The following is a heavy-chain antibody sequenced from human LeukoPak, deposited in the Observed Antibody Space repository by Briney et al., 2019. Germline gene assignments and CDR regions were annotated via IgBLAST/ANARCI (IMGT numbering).Heavy chain of an antibody. V-gene: IGHV3-21*06. D-gene: IGHD1-14*01. CDR1: GLTFSTSG. Sequence: PGGSLRLSCTASGLTFSTSGFNWAPQAQGMGLKGVASIGPTGSDRYHADSIKGRFTISRDNAINFLYLQMNSLRAEDTAVYYCATGTNGRHYDYWGQGTLLTVSS. J-gene: IGHJ4*02. CDR3: ATGTNGRHYDY. CDR2: IGPTGSDR.